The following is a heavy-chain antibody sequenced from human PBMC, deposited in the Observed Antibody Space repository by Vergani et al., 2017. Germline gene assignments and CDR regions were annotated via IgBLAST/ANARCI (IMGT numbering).Heavy chain of an antibody. J-gene: IGHJ6*04. V-gene: IGHV3-30*19. CDR2: IWYDGSNK. CDR3: AREPEGYCTNGVCHGMDV. CDR1: GFTLSSHA. Sequence: QVQLEESGGGVVQPGRSLRLSCAGSGFTLSSHAMHWVRQAPGKGLEWVAFIWYDGSNKYYADSVKGRFTISRDNSKNTLYLQMNSLRAEDTAVYYCAREPEGYCTNGVCHGMDVWGKGTTVTVSS. D-gene: IGHD2-8*01.